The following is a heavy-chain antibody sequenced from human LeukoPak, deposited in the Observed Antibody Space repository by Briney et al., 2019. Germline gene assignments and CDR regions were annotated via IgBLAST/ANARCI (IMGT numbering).Heavy chain of an antibody. J-gene: IGHJ4*02. CDR1: GFTFSSYG. V-gene: IGHV3-30*18. Sequence: PGGSLRLSCAASGFTFSSYGMPWVRQAPGKGLEWVAVISYDGSNKYYADSVKGRFTISRDNSKNALYLQMNSLRAEDTAVYYCAKPVGVMAYFDYWGQGTLVTVSS. D-gene: IGHD3-10*01. CDR3: AKPVGVMAYFDY. CDR2: ISYDGSNK.